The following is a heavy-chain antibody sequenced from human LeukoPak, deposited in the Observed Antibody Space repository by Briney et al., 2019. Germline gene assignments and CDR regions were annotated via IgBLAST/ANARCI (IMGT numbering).Heavy chain of an antibody. V-gene: IGHV1-69*13. J-gene: IGHJ3*02. D-gene: IGHD4-23*01. CDR2: IIPVLGTA. CDR3: ARVLRWSYAFDI. Sequence: SVKVSCKASGGTFSRFTISWVRQAPGQGLEWMGGIIPVLGTANYGQKFQGRVTITADESTSTAYMELSSLRSEDTAVYYCARVLRWSYAFDIWGQGTMVTVSS. CDR1: GGTFSRFT.